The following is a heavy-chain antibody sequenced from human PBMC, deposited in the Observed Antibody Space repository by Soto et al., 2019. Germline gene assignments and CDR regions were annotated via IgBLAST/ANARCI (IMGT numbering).Heavy chain of an antibody. V-gene: IGHV3-43*01. CDR2: ISWDGGST. CDR1: GFTFDDYT. CDR3: AKGSVVWGNIYDGMDV. J-gene: IGHJ6*02. D-gene: IGHD3-16*01. Sequence: EVQLVESGGGVVQPGGSLRLSCAASGFTFDDYTMHWVRQAPGKGLEWVSLISWDGGSTYYADSVKGRFTISRDNSKNSLYLQMNSLRTEDTALYYCAKGSVVWGNIYDGMDVWGQGTTVTVSS.